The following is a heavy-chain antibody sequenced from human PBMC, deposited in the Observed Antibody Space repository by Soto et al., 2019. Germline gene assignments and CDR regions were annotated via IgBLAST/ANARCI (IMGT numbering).Heavy chain of an antibody. CDR1: GFTFSNAW. D-gene: IGHD3-9*01. CDR2: IKSKTDGGTT. CDR3: TTDLISTVLRYFAWLSQNEYYMDV. V-gene: IGHV3-15*01. J-gene: IGHJ6*03. Sequence: EVQLVESGGGLVKPGGSLRLSCAASGFTFSNAWMSWVRQAPGKGLEWVGRIKSKTDGGTTDYAAPVKGRFTISRDDSKNTLYLQMNSLKTEDTAVYYCTTDLISTVLRYFAWLSQNEYYMDVWGKGTTVTVSS.